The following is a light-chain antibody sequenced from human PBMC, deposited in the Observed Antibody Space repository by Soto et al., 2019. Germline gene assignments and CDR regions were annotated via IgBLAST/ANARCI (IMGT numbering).Light chain of an antibody. V-gene: IGLV2-14*01. CDR1: SSDVGGYNY. CDR2: EVS. J-gene: IGLJ1*01. Sequence: QTVLTQPASVSGSPGQSITTSCTGTSSDVGGYNYVSWYQQHPGKAPKLMIYEVSNRPSGVSNRFSGSKSGNTASLTISGLQAEDEADYYCSSFSSGSTLFGTGTKLTVL. CDR3: SSFSSGSTL.